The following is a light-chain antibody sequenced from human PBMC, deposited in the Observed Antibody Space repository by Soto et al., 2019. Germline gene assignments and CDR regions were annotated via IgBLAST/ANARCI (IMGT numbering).Light chain of an antibody. J-gene: IGKJ4*01. V-gene: IGKV2-28*01. CDR1: QSLVYSNGNTY. Sequence: DIVLTQSPLSLPVTPGEPASISCRSSQSLVYSNGNTYLEWYLQRPGQSQQLLIYLASYRASGVPDRFSGSRSGTDFTLQISRVEAEDVGVYYCMQALQTPFTFGGGTKVEIK. CDR2: LAS. CDR3: MQALQTPFT.